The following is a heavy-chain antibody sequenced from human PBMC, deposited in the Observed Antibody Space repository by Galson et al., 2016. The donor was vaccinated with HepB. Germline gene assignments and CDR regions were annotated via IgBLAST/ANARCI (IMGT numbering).Heavy chain of an antibody. CDR1: GFTFDDYA. J-gene: IGHJ6*02. CDR3: VREMVHCTNGVCHRWRFYGMDV. V-gene: IGHV3-9*01. CDR2: ITWNSGSV. Sequence: SLRLSCAATGFTFDDYAMHWVRQAPGKGLEWVSGITWNSGSVDYADSVKGRFIISRDNAKNSLYLQMNSLRAEDTAFYYCVREMVHCTNGVCHRWRFYGMDVWGQGTTVTVSS. D-gene: IGHD2-8*01.